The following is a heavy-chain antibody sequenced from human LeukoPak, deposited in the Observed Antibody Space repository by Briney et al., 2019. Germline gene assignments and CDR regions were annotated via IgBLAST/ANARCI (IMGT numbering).Heavy chain of an antibody. J-gene: IGHJ4*02. D-gene: IGHD6-13*01. CDR3: AKSGIAAAGDY. Sequence: AGGSLRLSCAASGFTFSSYSMNWVRQAPGKGLEWVAVIPYDGSNKYYADSVKGRFTISRDNSKNTLYLQMNSLRAEDTAVYYCAKSGIAAAGDYWGQGTLVTVSS. V-gene: IGHV3-30*18. CDR2: IPYDGSNK. CDR1: GFTFSSYS.